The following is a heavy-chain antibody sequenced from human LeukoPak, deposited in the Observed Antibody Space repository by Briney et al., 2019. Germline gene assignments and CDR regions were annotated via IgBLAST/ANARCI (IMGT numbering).Heavy chain of an antibody. CDR3: ARAGDCGGDCYYYFDH. CDR2: ISYDGSNK. V-gene: IGHV3-30-3*01. CDR1: GFTFSSYA. Sequence: GGSLRLSCAASGFTFSSYAMHWVRQAPGKGLEWVAVISYDGSNKYYADSVKGRFTISRDNSKNTLYLQMNSLRAEDTAVYYCARAGDCGGDCYYYFDHWGQGTLVTVSS. D-gene: IGHD2-21*02. J-gene: IGHJ4*02.